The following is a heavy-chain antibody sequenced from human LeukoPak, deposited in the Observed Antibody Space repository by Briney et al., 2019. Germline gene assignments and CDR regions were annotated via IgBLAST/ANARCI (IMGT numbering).Heavy chain of an antibody. CDR2: ISSSSSYI. D-gene: IGHD6-19*01. J-gene: IGHJ4*02. V-gene: IGHV3-21*01. Sequence: GGSLRLSCAASGFTFDTYSMNWVRQAPGKGLEWVSSISSSSSYIYYGDSVKGRFTISRDNAKNSLYMQMNSLRAEDTAVYYCARADHGWYTFDYWGQGTLVTVPS. CDR3: ARADHGWYTFDY. CDR1: GFTFDTYS.